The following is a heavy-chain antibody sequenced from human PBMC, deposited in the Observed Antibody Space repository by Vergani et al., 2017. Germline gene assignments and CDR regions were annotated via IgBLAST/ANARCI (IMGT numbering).Heavy chain of an antibody. J-gene: IGHJ6*02. V-gene: IGHV3-23*01. CDR3: AKARDPNCKGGNCYSYYYGLDL. CDR1: GFTFSSYA. Sequence: EVQLLESGGDLVQPGGSLRLSCAASGFTFSSYAMTWVRLAPGKGLQWVSAISGSGGNTFYTDSVKGRFTISIDNSKDTLYLQMNSLRVEDTAIYYCAKARDPNCKGGNCYSYYYGLDLWGQGTTVTVSS. D-gene: IGHD2-21*01. CDR2: ISGSGGNT.